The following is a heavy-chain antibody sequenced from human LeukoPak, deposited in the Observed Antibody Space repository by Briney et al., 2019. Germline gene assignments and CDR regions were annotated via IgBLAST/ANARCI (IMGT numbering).Heavy chain of an antibody. Sequence: SETLSLTCTVSGGSISSYYWSWIRQPPGKGLEWIGYIYYSGSTNYNPSPKSRVTISVDTSKNQFSLKLSSVTAADTAVYYCAREIQYYDFWSGSPAMDVWGKGTTVTVSS. CDR1: GGSISSYY. CDR3: AREIQYYDFWSGSPAMDV. D-gene: IGHD3-3*01. V-gene: IGHV4-59*01. CDR2: IYYSGST. J-gene: IGHJ6*03.